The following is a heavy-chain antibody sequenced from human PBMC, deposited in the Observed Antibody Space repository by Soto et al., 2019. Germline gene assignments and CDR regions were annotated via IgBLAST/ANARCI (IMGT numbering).Heavy chain of an antibody. CDR2: IIPKLGSA. Sequence: QVQLVQSGAEVKKPGSSVQVSCKASGGGNLRDYRTTWVRQAPGQGLEWMGGIIPKLGSANYAQNLQGRVTITADESTSTGYMELRSLRSEDTAVYYCARGCDGSNCGAVYWGQGTQVTVSS. CDR3: ARGCDGSNCGAVY. CDR1: GGGNLRDYR. J-gene: IGHJ4*02. D-gene: IGHD2-21*01. V-gene: IGHV1-69*01.